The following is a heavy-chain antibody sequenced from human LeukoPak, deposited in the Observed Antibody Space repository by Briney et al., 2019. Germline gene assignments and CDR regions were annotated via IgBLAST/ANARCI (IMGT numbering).Heavy chain of an antibody. V-gene: IGHV3-23*01. CDR1: GFTFTNYG. D-gene: IGHD3-22*01. CDR3: AKGFRVYYYDSSGYYFDY. J-gene: IGHJ4*02. Sequence: GGSLRLSCAASGFTFTNYGMSSVRQAPGKGLEWVSAISGSGGSTYYADSVKGRFAISRNNSKNTLYLQMNSLTAEDTAVYYCAKGFRVYYYDSSGYYFDYWGQGTLVTVSS. CDR2: ISGSGGST.